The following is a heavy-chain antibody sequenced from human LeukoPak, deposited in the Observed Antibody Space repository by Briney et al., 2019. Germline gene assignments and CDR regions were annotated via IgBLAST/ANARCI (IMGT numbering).Heavy chain of an antibody. V-gene: IGHV3-23*01. CDR3: ASGSGGYSYDMSPYYYDSSGYYPFDY. D-gene: IGHD3-22*01. CDR1: GFTFSSYA. CDR2: ISGSGGST. Sequence: PGGSLRLSCAASGFTFSSYAMSWVRQAPGKGLEWVSAISGSGGSTYYADSVKGRFTISRDNSKNTLYLQMHSLRAEDTAVYYCASGSGGYSYDMSPYYYDSSGYYPFDYWGQGTLVTVSS. J-gene: IGHJ4*02.